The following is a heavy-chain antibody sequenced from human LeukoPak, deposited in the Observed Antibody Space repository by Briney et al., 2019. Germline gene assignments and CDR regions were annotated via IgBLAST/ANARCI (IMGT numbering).Heavy chain of an antibody. CDR3: ARGFCSIGSCYGLGY. J-gene: IGHJ4*02. D-gene: IGHD2-15*01. Sequence: PGGSLRLSCEASGFTISSNYISWVRQAPGKGLEWVSTIYSGGDTYYADSVKGRFAISRDNSKNTVYFQMNSLRAEDTAVYHRARGFCSIGSCYGLGYWGQGALVTVSS. V-gene: IGHV3-66*01. CDR2: IYSGGDT. CDR1: GFTISSNY.